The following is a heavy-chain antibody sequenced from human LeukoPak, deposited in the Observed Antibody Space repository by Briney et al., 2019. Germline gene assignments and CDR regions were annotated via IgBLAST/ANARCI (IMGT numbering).Heavy chain of an antibody. D-gene: IGHD3-16*01. Sequence: GGSLRLSCAASGFIVSSIYISWVRQAPGKGLEWVSATYSDSGSSTYYSDSVKGRFTISRDTSKNTLYLQMNSLRVDDTAVYYCAKGGFWFHPWGLGTLVTVSS. CDR1: GFIVSSIY. J-gene: IGHJ5*02. CDR2: TYSDSGSST. V-gene: IGHV3-53*01. CDR3: AKGGFWFHP.